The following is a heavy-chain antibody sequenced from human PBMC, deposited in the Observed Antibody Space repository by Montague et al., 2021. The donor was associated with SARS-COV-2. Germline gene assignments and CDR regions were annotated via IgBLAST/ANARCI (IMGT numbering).Heavy chain of an antibody. CDR3: AKDRQLVGDDAFDI. Sequence: SLRLSCTASGFTFSSYAMSWVRQAPGKGLEWVSTISISDGNTYYADSVKGPFTISRDNSKNTLYLQMNSLRADDTAVYYCAKDRQLVGDDAFDIWGQGTMVTVSS. CDR2: ISISDGNT. CDR1: GFTFSSYA. D-gene: IGHD6-13*01. J-gene: IGHJ3*02. V-gene: IGHV3-23*01.